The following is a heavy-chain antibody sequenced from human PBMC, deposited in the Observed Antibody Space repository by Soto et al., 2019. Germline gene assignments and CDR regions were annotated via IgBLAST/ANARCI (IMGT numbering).Heavy chain of an antibody. CDR1: GGSVSSGSYY. CDR3: AREDYYDSSD. D-gene: IGHD3-22*01. CDR2: IYYSGST. V-gene: IGHV4-61*01. J-gene: IGHJ1*01. Sequence: QVQLQESGPGLVKPSETLSLTCTVSGGSVSSGSYYWSWIRQPPGKGLEWIGYIYYSGSTNYNPSLKSRVTISVDTSKNQFSLKLSSVTAAVTAVYYCAREDYYDSSDWGQGTLVTVSS.